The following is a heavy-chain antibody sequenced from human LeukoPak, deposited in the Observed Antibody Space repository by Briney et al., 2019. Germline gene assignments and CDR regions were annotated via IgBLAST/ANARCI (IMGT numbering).Heavy chain of an antibody. Sequence: PSETLSLTCTVSGGSISSYYWSWIRQPPGKGLEWIGSIYYSGSTYYNPSLKSRVTISVDTSKNQFSLKLSSVTAADTAVYYCARLRLGYYDSSGDRLDYWGQGTLVTVSS. CDR2: IYYSGST. D-gene: IGHD3-22*01. J-gene: IGHJ4*02. CDR1: GGSISSYY. CDR3: ARLRLGYYDSSGDRLDY. V-gene: IGHV4-59*05.